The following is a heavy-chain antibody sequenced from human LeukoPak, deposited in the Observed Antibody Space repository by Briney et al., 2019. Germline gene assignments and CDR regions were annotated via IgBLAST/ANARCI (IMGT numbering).Heavy chain of an antibody. Sequence: GGSLRLSCTASGFTLSDYYLTWICQAPGKGLEWVSYITSRGTTIYHADSVKGRFTISRDNAKNSLYLQMNSLRAEDTAVYYCARWLRGIADEDGVDVWGQGTTVTVSS. CDR3: ARWLRGIADEDGVDV. CDR1: GFTLSDYY. CDR2: ITSRGTTI. D-gene: IGHD6-13*01. J-gene: IGHJ6*02. V-gene: IGHV3-11*01.